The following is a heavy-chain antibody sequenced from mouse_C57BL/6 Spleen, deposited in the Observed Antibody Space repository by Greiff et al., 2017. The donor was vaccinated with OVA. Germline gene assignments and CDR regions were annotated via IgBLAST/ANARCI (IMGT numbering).Heavy chain of an antibody. Sequence: QVQLQQPGAELVKPGASVKLSCKASGYTFTSYWMHWVKQRPGQGLEWIGMIHPNSGSTNYNEKFKSKATLTVDKSSSTAYMQLSSLTSEDSAVYYCARSLLRGYAMDYWGQGTSVTVSS. J-gene: IGHJ4*01. CDR2: IHPNSGST. CDR1: GYTFTSYW. D-gene: IGHD1-1*01. V-gene: IGHV1-64*01. CDR3: ARSLLRGYAMDY.